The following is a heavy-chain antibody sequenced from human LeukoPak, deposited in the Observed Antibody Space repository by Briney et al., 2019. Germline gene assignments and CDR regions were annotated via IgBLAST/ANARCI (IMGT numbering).Heavy chain of an antibody. D-gene: IGHD6-13*01. CDR2: ISWDGGST. V-gene: IGHV3-43D*03. J-gene: IGHJ4*02. Sequence: PGGSLRLSCAASGFTFDDYAMHWVRQAPGKGLEWVSLISWDGGSTYYADSVKGRFTISRDNSKNSLYLQMNSLRAEDTALYYCAKDSGIAAAGYFDYWGQGTLVTVSS. CDR3: AKDSGIAAAGYFDY. CDR1: GFTFDDYA.